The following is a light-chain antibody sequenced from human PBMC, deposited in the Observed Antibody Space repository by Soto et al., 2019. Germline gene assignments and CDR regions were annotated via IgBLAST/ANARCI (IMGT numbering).Light chain of an antibody. CDR1: QSISSY. Sequence: DIQMTQSPSSLSASVGDRVTITCRASQSISSYLNWYQQKPGKAPKLLIYAASSLQSGVPSRFSGSGSGTDFTLTISSLQPEDSATYYCQQSYSTPPTTFGQGTKVELK. V-gene: IGKV1-39*01. J-gene: IGKJ1*01. CDR2: AAS. CDR3: QQSYSTPPTT.